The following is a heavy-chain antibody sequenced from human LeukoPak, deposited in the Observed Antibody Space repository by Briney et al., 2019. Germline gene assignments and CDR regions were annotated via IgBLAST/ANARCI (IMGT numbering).Heavy chain of an antibody. CDR1: GGSFSGYY. Sequence: PSETLSLTCAVYGGSFSGYYWSWIRQPPGKGLEWIGEINHSGSTNYNPSLKSRVTISVDTSKNQFSLKLSPVTAVDTAVYYCARAPTYYYDSSGYGWFDPWGQGTLVTVSS. D-gene: IGHD3-22*01. V-gene: IGHV4-34*01. J-gene: IGHJ5*02. CDR2: INHSGST. CDR3: ARAPTYYYDSSGYGWFDP.